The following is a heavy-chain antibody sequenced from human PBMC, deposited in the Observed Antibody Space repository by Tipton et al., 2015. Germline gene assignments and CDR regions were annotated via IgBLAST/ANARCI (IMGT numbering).Heavy chain of an antibody. CDR1: GGSISSHY. V-gene: IGHV4-59*11. J-gene: IGHJ6*02. D-gene: IGHD5-24*01. CDR2: ISYSGTT. Sequence: TLSLTCTVSGGSISSHYWSWIRQSPGKGLEWIGYISYSGTTNYNPSLNSRVTISTDTSKNQFFLNLTSVTAADTAVYFCARDLEHGMDVWGQGATVTVS. CDR3: ARDLEHGMDV.